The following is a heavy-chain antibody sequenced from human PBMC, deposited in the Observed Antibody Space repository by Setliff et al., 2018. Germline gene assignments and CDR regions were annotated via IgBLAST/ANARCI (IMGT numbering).Heavy chain of an antibody. Sequence: GASVKVSCKASGYTFTGYYMHWVRQAPGQGLEWMGRINPNSGVTDYAQKFQGRVTMTSDTSIRTGYMEVSRLRSDDTAIYYRVRDLEPHYGDFGPFDYWGPGTLVTVSS. J-gene: IGHJ4*02. D-gene: IGHD4-17*01. V-gene: IGHV1-2*06. CDR1: GYTFTGYY. CDR3: VRDLEPHYGDFGPFDY. CDR2: INPNSGVT.